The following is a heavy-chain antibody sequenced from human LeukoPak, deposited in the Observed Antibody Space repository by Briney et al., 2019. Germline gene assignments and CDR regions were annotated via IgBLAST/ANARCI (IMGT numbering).Heavy chain of an antibody. CDR2: INPNSGGT. J-gene: IGHJ4*02. CDR1: GYTFTGYY. CDR3: ARRGYCSSTSCYLFDY. Sequence: ASVKVSCKASGYTFTGYYMHWVRQAPGQGLEWMGWINPNSGGTNYAQKFQGRVTMTRDMSISTAYMELSRLRSDDTAVYYCARRGYCSSTSCYLFDYWGQGTLVTVSS. V-gene: IGHV1-2*02. D-gene: IGHD2-2*01.